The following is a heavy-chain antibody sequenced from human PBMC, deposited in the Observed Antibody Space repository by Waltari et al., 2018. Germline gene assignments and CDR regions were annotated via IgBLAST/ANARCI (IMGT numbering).Heavy chain of an antibody. CDR1: GGSFSGYY. D-gene: IGHD6-13*01. CDR3: ARGGRSISSSWTNSYYYYYYGMDV. Sequence: QVQLQQWGAGLLKPSETLSLTCAVYGGSFSGYYWSWIRQPPGKGLEWIGEINHSGSTNSNPARKSRVTISVDTSKNQFSLKLSSVTAADTAVYYCARGGRSISSSWTNSYYYYYYGMDVWGQGTTVTVSS. J-gene: IGHJ6*02. V-gene: IGHV4-34*01. CDR2: INHSGST.